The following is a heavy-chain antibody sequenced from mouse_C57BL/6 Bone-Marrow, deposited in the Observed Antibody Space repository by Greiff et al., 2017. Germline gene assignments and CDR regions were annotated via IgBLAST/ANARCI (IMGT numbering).Heavy chain of an antibody. CDR2: INPSNGGT. V-gene: IGHV1-53*01. CDR3: ARDVDDVGRYYFDY. D-gene: IGHD3-1*01. CDR1: GYTFTSYW. J-gene: IGHJ2*01. Sequence: QVQLQQPGPELVKPGASVKLSCKASGYTFTSYWMHWVKQRPGQGLEWIGNINPSNGGTNYNEKFKSKATLTVDKSSSTAYMRLSSRTSEDSAVYYCARDVDDVGRYYFDYWGQGTTLTVSS.